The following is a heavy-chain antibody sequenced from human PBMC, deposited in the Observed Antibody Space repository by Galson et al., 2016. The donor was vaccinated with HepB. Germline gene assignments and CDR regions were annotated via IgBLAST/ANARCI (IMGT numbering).Heavy chain of an antibody. V-gene: IGHV3-74*01. D-gene: IGHD6-19*01. J-gene: IGHJ4*02. CDR1: GFTFSSYW. CDR3: ASLGFVGGTGEFFDY. CDR2: INSDGSST. Sequence: SLRLSCAASGFTFSSYWMHWVRQSPGKGLVWVSRINSDGSSTSYADSVKGRFTISRDNAKNTLYLQMNSLRAEDTAVYYCASLGFVGGTGEFFDYWGQGTLVTVSS.